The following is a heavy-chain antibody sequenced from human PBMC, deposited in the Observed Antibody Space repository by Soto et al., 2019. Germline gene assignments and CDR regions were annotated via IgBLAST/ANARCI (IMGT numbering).Heavy chain of an antibody. J-gene: IGHJ6*02. CDR2: IHYSGYT. CDR3: AREEFNHTPGPPDV. V-gene: IGHV4-31*03. CDR1: GGSISSGEYY. D-gene: IGHD2-15*01. Sequence: PSETLSLTCTVSGGSISSGEYYWSWIRQHPGKGLEWIGYIHYSGYTYYKPSLESRLTISLDTSNIQFSLKLSSVTAADTAVYYCAREEFNHTPGPPDVWGQGTTVTVSS.